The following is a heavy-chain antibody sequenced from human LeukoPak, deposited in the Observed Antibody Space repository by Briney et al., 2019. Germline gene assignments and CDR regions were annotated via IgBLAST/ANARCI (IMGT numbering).Heavy chain of an antibody. V-gene: IGHV4-38-2*02. Sequence: PSETLSLTCTVSGYSISSGYYWGWIRPPPGKGLEWIGSIYHSGSTYYNPSLKSRVTISVDTSKNQFSLKLSSVTAADTAVYYCARVNLGSYDSSGPKYYFDYWGQGTLVTVSS. J-gene: IGHJ4*02. D-gene: IGHD3-22*01. CDR2: IYHSGST. CDR1: GYSISSGYY. CDR3: ARVNLGSYDSSGPKYYFDY.